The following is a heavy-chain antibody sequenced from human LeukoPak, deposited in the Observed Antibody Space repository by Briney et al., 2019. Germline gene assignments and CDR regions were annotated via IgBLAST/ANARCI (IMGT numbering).Heavy chain of an antibody. J-gene: IGHJ4*02. D-gene: IGHD2-2*02. CDR2: IYYSGST. Sequence: SETLSLTCTVSGGSISSSSYYWGWIRQPPGKGLEWIGSIYYSGSTYYNPSLKSRVTISVDTSKNQFSLKLSSVTAADTAVYYCARWEGLYCSSTSCYNPFDYWGQGTLVTVSS. CDR3: ARWEGLYCSSTSCYNPFDY. V-gene: IGHV4-39*01. CDR1: GGSISSSSYY.